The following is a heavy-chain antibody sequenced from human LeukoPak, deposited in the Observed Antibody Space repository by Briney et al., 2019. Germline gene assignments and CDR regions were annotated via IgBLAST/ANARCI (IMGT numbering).Heavy chain of an antibody. Sequence: GGSLRLSCTASGFTFSNHWMHWVREAPGKGLVWVSHISIDGETTNYADSVKGRLTISRDNAKSTLYLQMNSLRAEDTAVYYCARTNVQRSFDYWGQGSLVTVSS. J-gene: IGHJ4*02. CDR1: GFTFSNHW. CDR2: ISIDGETT. CDR3: ARTNVQRSFDY. V-gene: IGHV3-74*01. D-gene: IGHD1-1*01.